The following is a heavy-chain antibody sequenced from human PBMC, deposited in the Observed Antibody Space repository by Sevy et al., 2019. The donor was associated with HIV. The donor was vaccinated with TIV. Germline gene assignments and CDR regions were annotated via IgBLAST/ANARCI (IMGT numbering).Heavy chain of an antibody. Sequence: GGCLRLSCATSGFSFSDYSMNWVRQAPGKGLEWISSISKSSININYAESVRGRFTISRDNAKNSLYLQLDSLRTEDTAVYFCASLTTTDVWGKGTTVTVSS. D-gene: IGHD1-1*01. CDR1: GFSFSDYS. V-gene: IGHV3-21*01. CDR3: ASLTTTDV. J-gene: IGHJ6*04. CDR2: ISKSSINI.